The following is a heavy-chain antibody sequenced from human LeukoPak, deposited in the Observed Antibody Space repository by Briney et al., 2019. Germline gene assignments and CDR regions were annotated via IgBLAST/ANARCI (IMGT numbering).Heavy chain of an antibody. D-gene: IGHD2-2*02. CDR1: GFTFSDYY. Sequence: PGGSLRLSCEASGFTFSDYYMNWVRQAPGKGLEWVSSISSSSSYIYYADSVKGRFTISRDNAKNSLYLQMNSLRAEDTAVYYCARDDTPDPWGQGTLVTVSS. V-gene: IGHV3-21*01. CDR2: ISSSSSYI. J-gene: IGHJ5*02. CDR3: ARDDTPDP.